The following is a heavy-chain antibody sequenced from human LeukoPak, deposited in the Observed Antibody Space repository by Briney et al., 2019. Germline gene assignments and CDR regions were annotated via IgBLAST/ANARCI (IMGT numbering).Heavy chain of an antibody. CDR1: GFTFSGDH. J-gene: IGHJ4*02. V-gene: IGHV3-66*02. Sequence: GGSLRLSCVVSGFTFSGDHMNWVRQAPGKGLEWVSVIYSDGDTYYADSVKGRFTISRDSSRNTLSLQMNSLKPKDTAVYYCARDPRDGYGHFDYWGQGTLVTVSS. CDR3: ARDPRDGYGHFDY. CDR2: IYSDGDT. D-gene: IGHD5-24*01.